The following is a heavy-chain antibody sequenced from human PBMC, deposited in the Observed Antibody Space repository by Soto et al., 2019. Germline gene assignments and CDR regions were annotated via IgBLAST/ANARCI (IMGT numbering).Heavy chain of an antibody. Sequence: ETLSLTCAVYGGSFSGYYWSWIRQPPGKGLEWIGEINHSGSTNYNPSLKSRVTISVDTSKNQFSLKLSSVTAADTAVYYCARGFRGWGSGSYYPYYYGMDVWGQGTTV. CDR1: GGSFSGYY. D-gene: IGHD3-10*01. CDR2: INHSGST. V-gene: IGHV4-34*01. J-gene: IGHJ6*02. CDR3: ARGFRGWGSGSYYPYYYGMDV.